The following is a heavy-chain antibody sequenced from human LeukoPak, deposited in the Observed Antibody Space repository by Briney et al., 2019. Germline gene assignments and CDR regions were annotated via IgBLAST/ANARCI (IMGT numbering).Heavy chain of an antibody. D-gene: IGHD1-1*01. J-gene: IGHJ5*02. V-gene: IGHV1-2*02. CDR3: ARGELQLERRYNWLDP. CDR2: INPNSGGT. Sequence: ASVKVSCKASGYTFTGYYMHWVRQAPGQGLEWMGWINPNSGGTNYAQRFQGRVTMTRDTSISTAYMELSRLRSDDTAVYYCARGELQLERRYNWLDPWGQGTLVTVSS. CDR1: GYTFTGYY.